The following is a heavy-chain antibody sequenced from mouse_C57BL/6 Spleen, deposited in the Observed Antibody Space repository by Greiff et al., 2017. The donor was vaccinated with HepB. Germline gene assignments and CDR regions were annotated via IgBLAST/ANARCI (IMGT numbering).Heavy chain of an antibody. CDR3: ARHGNYYFDY. V-gene: IGHV5-17*01. J-gene: IGHJ2*01. D-gene: IGHD2-1*01. CDR2: ISSGSSTI. Sequence: EVMLVESGGGLVKPGGSLKLSCAASGFTFSDYGMHWVRQAPEKGLEWVAYISSGSSTIYYADTVKGRFTISRDNAKNTLFLQMTSLRSEDTAMYYCARHGNYYFDYWGQGTTLTVSS. CDR1: GFTFSDYG.